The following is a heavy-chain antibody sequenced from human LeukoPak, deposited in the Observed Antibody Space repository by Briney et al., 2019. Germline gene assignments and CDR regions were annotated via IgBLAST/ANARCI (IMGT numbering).Heavy chain of an antibody. Sequence: PSETLSLTCAVYGGSFSGYYWSWIRQPPGKGLEWIGEINHSGSTSYNSSLKSRVTISVDTSKNQFSLKLSSVTAADTAVYYCARGRRGYYDSSGYYTPLDYWGQGTLVTVSS. V-gene: IGHV4-34*01. CDR3: ARGRRGYYDSSGYYTPLDY. J-gene: IGHJ4*02. CDR1: GGSFSGYY. D-gene: IGHD3-22*01. CDR2: INHSGST.